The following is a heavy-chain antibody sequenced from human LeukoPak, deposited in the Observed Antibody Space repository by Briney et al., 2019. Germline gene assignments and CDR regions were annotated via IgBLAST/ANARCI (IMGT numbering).Heavy chain of an antibody. D-gene: IGHD7-27*01. CDR1: GGSISTGNW. V-gene: IGHV4-4*02. Sequence: SETLSLTCTVSGGSISTGNWWTWVRQPPGKGLEWIGEIHHTGSTNYNPSLKSRVTMSVDKSKRQFSLKLSSVTAADTAVYYCARDGENYFDYWGQGILVTVSS. CDR2: IHHTGST. CDR3: ARDGENYFDY. J-gene: IGHJ4*02.